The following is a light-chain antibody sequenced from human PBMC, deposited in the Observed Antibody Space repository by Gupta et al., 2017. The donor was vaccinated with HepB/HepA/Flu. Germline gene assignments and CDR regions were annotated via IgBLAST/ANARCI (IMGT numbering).Light chain of an antibody. CDR3: QQYKNWAPET. CDR1: QSVSSN. Sequence: EIVMTQSPATLSVSPGERATLSCRASQSVSSNLAWYQQKPGQAPRLLIYGASTRATGIPARFSGSGSGTEFPLTISSRQLEDFAVYYCQQYKNWAPETFGQGTKVEIK. J-gene: IGKJ1*01. CDR2: GAS. V-gene: IGKV3-15*01.